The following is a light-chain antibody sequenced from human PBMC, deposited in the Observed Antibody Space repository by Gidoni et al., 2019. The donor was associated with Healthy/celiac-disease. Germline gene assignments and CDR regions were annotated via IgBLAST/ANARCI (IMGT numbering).Light chain of an antibody. J-gene: IGLJ2*01. Sequence: QSVLTQPPSASGTPGHRVTISCSGSSSNIGSNPVNWYQQLPGTAPKLLIYSNNQRPSGVPDRFSGSKSGTSASLAISGLQSEDEADYYCAAWDDSLNGPYVVFGGGTKLTVL. CDR2: SNN. V-gene: IGLV1-44*01. CDR1: SSNIGSNP. CDR3: AAWDDSLNGPYVV.